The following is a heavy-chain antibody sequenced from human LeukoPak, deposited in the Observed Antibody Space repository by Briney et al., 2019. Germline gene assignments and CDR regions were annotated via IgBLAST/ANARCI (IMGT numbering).Heavy chain of an antibody. J-gene: IGHJ4*02. Sequence: PGGSLRLSCAASGFTFSSYAMHWVRQAPGKGLEWVAVISYDGSNKYYADSVKGRFTISRDNSKNTMYLQMNSLRDEDTAVYYCAREKMTSLTCLWLRLLDYWGQGTLVPFSS. D-gene: IGHD5-12*01. CDR1: GFTFSSYA. CDR2: ISYDGSNK. V-gene: IGHV3-30*04. CDR3: AREKMTSLTCLWLRLLDY.